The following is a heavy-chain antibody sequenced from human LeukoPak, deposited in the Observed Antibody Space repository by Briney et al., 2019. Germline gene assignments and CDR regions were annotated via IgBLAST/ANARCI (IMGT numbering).Heavy chain of an antibody. V-gene: IGHV3-30*18. J-gene: IGHJ6*02. CDR2: ISYDGSNK. CDR1: GFTFSSYG. CDR3: AKEKFQQQLVRYYYYYGMDV. D-gene: IGHD6-13*01. Sequence: GGSLRLSCAASGFTFSSYGMHWVRQAPGKGLEWVAVISYDGSNKYYADSVKGRFTISRDNSKNTLYLQMNSLRAEDTAVYYCAKEKFQQQLVRYYYYYGMDVWGQGTTVTVSS.